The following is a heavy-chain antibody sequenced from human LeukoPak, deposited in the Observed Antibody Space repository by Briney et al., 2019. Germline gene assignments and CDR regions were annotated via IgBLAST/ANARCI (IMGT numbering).Heavy chain of an antibody. CDR2: ISAYNGNT. CDR3: ARSSDIVGATVMDY. V-gene: IGHV1-18*01. J-gene: IGHJ4*02. D-gene: IGHD1-26*01. Sequence: ASVKVSCKASGYTFTSYGISWVRQATGQGLEWMGWISAYNGNTNYAQKLQGRVTMTTDTSTSTAYMELRSLRSDDTAVYYCARSSDIVGATVMDYWGQGTLVTVSS. CDR1: GYTFTSYG.